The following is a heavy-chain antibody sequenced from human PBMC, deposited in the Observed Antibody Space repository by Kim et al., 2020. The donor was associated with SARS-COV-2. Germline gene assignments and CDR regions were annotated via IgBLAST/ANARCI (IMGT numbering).Heavy chain of an antibody. Sequence: SETLSLTCSVSGDSVSSGDLYWSWIRQHPGEGLEWIGYIYYTGITNYNRSLKSRVAISLDTSKNQFSLKMNSVTAADTAVYYCARGVSAGALYYLDYWG. D-gene: IGHD6-19*01. CDR2: IYYTGIT. CDR1: GDSVSSGDLY. J-gene: IGHJ4*01. V-gene: IGHV4-61*08. CDR3: ARGVSAGALYYLDY.